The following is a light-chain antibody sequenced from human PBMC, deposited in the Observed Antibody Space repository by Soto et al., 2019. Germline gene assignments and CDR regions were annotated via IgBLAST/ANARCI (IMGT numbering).Light chain of an antibody. CDR2: GAS. V-gene: IGKV3-15*01. CDR1: QSVSSK. CDR3: QQYTNWPQT. Sequence: EIVMTQSPVTLSVSPEERATLSCRASQSVSSKLAWYQQKPGQAPRLLIYGASTRATGIPARFSGSGSGTQFTLSISSLQSEDFAVYYCQQYTNWPQTFGQGTKLEIK. J-gene: IGKJ2*01.